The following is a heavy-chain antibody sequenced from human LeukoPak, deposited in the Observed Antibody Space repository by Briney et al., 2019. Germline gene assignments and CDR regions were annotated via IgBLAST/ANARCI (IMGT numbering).Heavy chain of an antibody. V-gene: IGHV1-2*02. CDR2: INPNRGGT. J-gene: IGHJ4*02. CDR3: ARSRYDFWSGYHN. Sequence: ASLKVSCKASRYTFTRYYMHWVRQAPGQGLEWRGWINPNRGGTNYAQKLQGRDTIPRDTSISTDYMELTRLRSDDTAVYDCARSRYDFWSGYHNWGQGTLVTVFS. CDR1: RYTFTRYY. D-gene: IGHD3-3*01.